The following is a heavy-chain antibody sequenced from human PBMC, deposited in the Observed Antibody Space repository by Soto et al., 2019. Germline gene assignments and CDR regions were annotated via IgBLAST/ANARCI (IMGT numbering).Heavy chain of an antibody. D-gene: IGHD6-6*01. CDR2: INPNSGGT. CDR1: GYTFTGYY. J-gene: IGHJ5*02. CDR3: ARDLSRYSSSSWFDP. Sequence: ASVKVSCKASGYTFTGYYMHWVRQAPGQGLEWMGWINPNSGGTNYAQKFQGRVTMTRDTSISTAYMELSRLRSDDTAVYYCARDLSRYSSSSWFDPWGQGTLVTVSS. V-gene: IGHV1-2*02.